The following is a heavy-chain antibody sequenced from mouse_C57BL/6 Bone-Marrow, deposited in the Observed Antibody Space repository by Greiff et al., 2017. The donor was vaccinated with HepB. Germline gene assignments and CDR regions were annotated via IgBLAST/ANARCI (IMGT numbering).Heavy chain of an antibody. Sequence: QVQLQQPGAELVMPGASVKLSCKASGYTFTSYWMHWVKQRPGQGLEWIGELDPSDSYTNYNQKFKGKSTLTVDKSSSTAYMQLSRLTSEDSAVYYCAREGIQLRLDYGGQGTTLTVSA. CDR3: AREGIQLRLDY. V-gene: IGHV1-69*01. CDR2: LDPSDSYT. J-gene: IGHJ2*01. CDR1: GYTFTSYW. D-gene: IGHD3-2*02.